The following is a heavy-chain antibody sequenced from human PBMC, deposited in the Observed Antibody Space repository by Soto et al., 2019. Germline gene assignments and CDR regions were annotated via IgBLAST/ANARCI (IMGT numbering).Heavy chain of an antibody. D-gene: IGHD2-8*01. CDR2: IYYSGST. V-gene: IGHV4-59*01. Sequence: PSETLSLTCTVSGGSISSYYWSWIRQPPGKGLEWIGYIYYSGSTNYNPSLKSRVTISVDTSKNQFSLKLSSVTAADTAGYYCARVPEGRYCTNGVCYTPHFDYWGQGTLVTVSS. J-gene: IGHJ4*02. CDR3: ARVPEGRYCTNGVCYTPHFDY. CDR1: GGSISSYY.